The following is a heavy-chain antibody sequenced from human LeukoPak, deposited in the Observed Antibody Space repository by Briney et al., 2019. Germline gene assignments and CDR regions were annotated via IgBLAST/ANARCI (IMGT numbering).Heavy chain of an antibody. CDR2: ISGSGGST. CDR1: GFTFSSYA. Sequence: GGSLRLSCAASGFTFSSYAMSWVRQAPGKGLEWVSAISGSGGSTYYADSVKGRFTISRDNSKNTLYLQMNSLRAEGTAVYYCAKGDPGAILARAFDYWGQGTLVTVSS. V-gene: IGHV3-23*01. CDR3: AKGDPGAILARAFDY. D-gene: IGHD1-26*01. J-gene: IGHJ4*02.